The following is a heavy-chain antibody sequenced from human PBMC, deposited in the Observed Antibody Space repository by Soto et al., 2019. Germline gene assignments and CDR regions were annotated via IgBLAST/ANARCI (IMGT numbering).Heavy chain of an antibody. CDR1: GTSISSYY. CDR3: ATYNSCAIDY. Sequence: PSETLSLTCTVSGTSISSYYWSWIRQPPGKGLEWIANIHYSGTTNYNPSLASRVTLSVDTSKNQFSLKMTSVTAADRAMYFCATYNSCAIDYWGRGTLVTVSS. J-gene: IGHJ4*02. D-gene: IGHD1-1*01. V-gene: IGHV4-59*01. CDR2: IHYSGTT.